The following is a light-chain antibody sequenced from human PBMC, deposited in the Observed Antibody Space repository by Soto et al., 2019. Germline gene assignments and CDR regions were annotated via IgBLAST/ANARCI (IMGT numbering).Light chain of an antibody. J-gene: IGLJ2*01. CDR2: EVT. CDR1: SSDVGGYNF. CDR3: SSYARNRDVL. Sequence: QSALTQPPSASGSLGQSVTISCTGTSSDVGGYNFVSWYQQHPGKAPKLMIYEVTKRPSGVPDRFSGSKSGNTASLTVSGLQAEDEADYYCSSYARNRDVLFGGGTKLTVL. V-gene: IGLV2-8*01.